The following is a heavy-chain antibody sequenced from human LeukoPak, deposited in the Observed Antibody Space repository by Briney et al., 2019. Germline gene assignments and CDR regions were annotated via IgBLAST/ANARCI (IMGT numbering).Heavy chain of an antibody. D-gene: IGHD1-20*01. CDR1: GFTFSSYA. V-gene: IGHV3-30-3*01. Sequence: GRSLRLSCVASGFTFSSYAMHWVRQAPGKGLEWVAVISYDGSNKYYADSVKGRFTISRDNSKNTLYLQMNRLRAEDTAVYYCARGRGYNWNFDYWGQGTLVTVSS. J-gene: IGHJ4*02. CDR2: ISYDGSNK. CDR3: ARGRGYNWNFDY.